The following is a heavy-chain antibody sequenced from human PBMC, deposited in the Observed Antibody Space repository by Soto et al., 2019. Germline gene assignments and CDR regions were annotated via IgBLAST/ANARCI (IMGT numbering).Heavy chain of an antibody. Sequence: PGESLKISCKGSGYSFTNYWIGWVRQMPGKGLEWMGIIYPGDSDTRYSPSFQGQVTISADKSVSTAYLQWSSLKASDTAMYYCARHPALRHEVFDIWGQGKMLPVS. CDR2: IYPGDSDT. J-gene: IGHJ3*02. D-gene: IGHD3-9*01. CDR1: GYSFTNYW. V-gene: IGHV5-51*01. CDR3: ARHPALRHEVFDI.